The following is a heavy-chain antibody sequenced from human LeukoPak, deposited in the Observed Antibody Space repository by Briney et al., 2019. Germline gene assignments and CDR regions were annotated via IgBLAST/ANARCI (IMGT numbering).Heavy chain of an antibody. V-gene: IGHV3-48*04. CDR1: GFTFSRYS. CDR3: ARRITMIVVVIWGYFDL. CDR2: VSRSSSTI. Sequence: GGSLRLSCAASGFTFSRYSMNWVRQAPGKGLEWVSYVSRSSSTIHYADSVKGRFTISRDNAKNSLYLQMNSLRAEDTAVYYCARRITMIVVVIWGYFDLWGRGTLVTVSS. J-gene: IGHJ2*01. D-gene: IGHD3-22*01.